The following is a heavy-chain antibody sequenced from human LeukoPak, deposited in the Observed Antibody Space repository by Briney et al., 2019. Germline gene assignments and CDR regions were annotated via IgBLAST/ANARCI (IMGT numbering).Heavy chain of an antibody. Sequence: GGSLRLSCAASGFTVSSNYMSWVRQAPGKGLEWVSVITSGGTTYYADSVKGRFTISRDNSKNTLYLQMNSLRAEDTAVYYCANVFYYGMEVWGQGTTVTVSS. V-gene: IGHV3-53*01. CDR3: ANVFYYGMEV. CDR1: GFTVSSNY. D-gene: IGHD5/OR15-5a*01. J-gene: IGHJ6*02. CDR2: ITSGGTT.